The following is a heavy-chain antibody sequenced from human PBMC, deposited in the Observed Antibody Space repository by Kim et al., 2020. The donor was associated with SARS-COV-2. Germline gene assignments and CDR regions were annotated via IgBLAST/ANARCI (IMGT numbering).Heavy chain of an antibody. CDR2: IYYSGST. D-gene: IGHD2-15*01. CDR1: GGSISSYY. V-gene: IGHV4-59*08. J-gene: IGHJ4*02. Sequence: SETLSLTCTVSGGSISSYYWSWIRQPPGKGLEWIGYIYYSGSTNYNPSLKSRVTISVDTSKNQFSLKLSSVTAADTAVYYCARRYCSGGSCYRFDYWGQG. CDR3: ARRYCSGGSCYRFDY.